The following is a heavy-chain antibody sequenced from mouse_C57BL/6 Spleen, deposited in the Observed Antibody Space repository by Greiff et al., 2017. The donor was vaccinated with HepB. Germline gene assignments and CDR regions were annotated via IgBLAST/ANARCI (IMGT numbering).Heavy chain of an antibody. V-gene: IGHV5-16*01. CDR1: GFTFSDYY. D-gene: IGHD3-2*02. Sequence: EVQRVESEGGLVQPGSSMKLSCTASGFTFSDYYMAWVRQVPEKGLEWVANINYDGSSTYYLDSLKSRFIISRDNAKNILYLQMSSLKSEDTATYYCAREGGAQWAMDYWGQGTSVTVSS. CDR2: INYDGSST. J-gene: IGHJ4*01. CDR3: AREGGAQWAMDY.